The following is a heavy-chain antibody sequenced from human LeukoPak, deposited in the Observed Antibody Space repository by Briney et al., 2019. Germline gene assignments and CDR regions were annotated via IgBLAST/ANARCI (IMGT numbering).Heavy chain of an antibody. CDR2: IYYSGNT. J-gene: IGHJ4*02. CDR3: ARSPSVLGLGELSSPLHY. D-gene: IGHD3-16*02. V-gene: IGHV4-59*01. Sequence: SETLPLTCTVSGGSITSYYWSWIRQPPGKGLEWIGYIYYSGNTNYNPSLKSRVTISVDTSKNQFSLKLSSVTAADTAGDYCARSPSVLGLGELSSPLHYWGQGALVTVTS. CDR1: GGSITSYY.